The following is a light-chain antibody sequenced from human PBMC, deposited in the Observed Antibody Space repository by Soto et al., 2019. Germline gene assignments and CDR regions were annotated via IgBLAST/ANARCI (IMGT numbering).Light chain of an antibody. CDR1: QPVSSNF. J-gene: IGKJ5*01. Sequence: ELVLTQSPGTLSLSPGESAALSCRASQPVSSNFLAWYQQKPGQAPRLLIYGVSSRASGIPDRFFGSGSGTDFTLTINRLEPEDFAVYYCQQYANLPITFGQGTRLEIK. CDR3: QQYANLPIT. CDR2: GVS. V-gene: IGKV3-20*01.